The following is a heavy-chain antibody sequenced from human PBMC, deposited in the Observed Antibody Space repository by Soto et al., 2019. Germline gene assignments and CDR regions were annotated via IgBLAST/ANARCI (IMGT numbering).Heavy chain of an antibody. CDR3: ARYIMITFGGVIKAFDI. CDR1: GFTVSSNY. D-gene: IGHD3-16*02. CDR2: IYSGGST. J-gene: IGHJ3*02. V-gene: IGHV3-66*01. Sequence: GGSLRLSCAASGFTVSSNYMSWVRQAPGKGLEWVSVIYSGGSTYYADSVKGRFTISRDNSKNTLYLQMNSLRAEDTAVYYCARYIMITFGGVIKAFDIWGQGTMVTVSS.